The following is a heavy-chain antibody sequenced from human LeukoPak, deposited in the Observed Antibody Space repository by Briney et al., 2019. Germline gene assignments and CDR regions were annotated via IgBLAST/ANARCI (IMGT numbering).Heavy chain of an antibody. CDR2: IYYSGST. CDR1: GGSISNYY. J-gene: IGHJ4*02. V-gene: IGHV4-59*12. Sequence: SETLSLTCTVSGGSISNYYWSWIRQPPGKGLEWIGYIYYSGSTNYNPSLKSRVTISVDTSKNQFSLKLSSVTAADTAVYYCARGRKKGYYYDSSGYSSFDYWGQGTLVTVSS. CDR3: ARGRKKGYYYDSSGYSSFDY. D-gene: IGHD3-22*01.